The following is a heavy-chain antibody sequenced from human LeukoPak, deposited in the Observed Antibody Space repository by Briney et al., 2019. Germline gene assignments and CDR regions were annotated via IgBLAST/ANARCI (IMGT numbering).Heavy chain of an antibody. J-gene: IGHJ4*02. V-gene: IGHV3-7*01. CDR2: IKKDGSEK. Sequence: HSGGSLRLSCAASGFTVGSNYMSWVRQAPGKGLEWVANIKKDGSEKYYVDSVKGRFTISRDNAKNSLYLQMSSLRAEDTAVYYCARDFRRCSWPHDYWGQGTLATVSS. CDR1: GFTVGSNY. CDR3: ARDFRRCSWPHDY. D-gene: IGHD6-13*01.